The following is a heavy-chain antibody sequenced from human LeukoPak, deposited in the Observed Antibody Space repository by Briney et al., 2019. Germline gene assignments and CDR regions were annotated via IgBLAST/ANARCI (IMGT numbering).Heavy chain of an antibody. V-gene: IGHV1-69*01. CDR2: IIPIFGTV. D-gene: IGHD2-2*01. Sequence: ASVKVSCKASGGTFSSYAISWVRQAPGQGLEWMRGIIPIFGTVNYAQRFKGRVTVTADETTGTAFLDLSSLRSEDTAVYYCARTPQDIVVVPPGVGWFDPWGQGTLVAVSS. CDR3: ARTPQDIVVVPPGVGWFDP. J-gene: IGHJ5*02. CDR1: GGTFSSYA.